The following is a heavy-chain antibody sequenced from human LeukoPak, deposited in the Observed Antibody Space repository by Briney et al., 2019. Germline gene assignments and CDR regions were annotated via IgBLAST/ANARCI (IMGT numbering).Heavy chain of an antibody. V-gene: IGHV1-69*05. CDR3: ARESRYCIGDSCYPNAFDV. D-gene: IGHD2-15*01. Sequence: SVKVSCKASGGTFSSYAINWVRQAPGQGLEWMGRIIPIFATTNYPQKFQARVTITTDESTNTAYMELSSLRSEDTAMYYCARESRYCIGDSCYPNAFDVWGQGTMVTIPS. CDR1: GGTFSSYA. J-gene: IGHJ3*01. CDR2: IIPIFATT.